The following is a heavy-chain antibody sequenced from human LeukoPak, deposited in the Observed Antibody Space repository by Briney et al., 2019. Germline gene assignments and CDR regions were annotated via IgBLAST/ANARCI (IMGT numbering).Heavy chain of an antibody. J-gene: IGHJ1*01. CDR1: GFSFSSSE. CDR2: ISSSGTTM. Sequence: PGGSLRLSCAASGFSFSSSEMNWVRQAPGTGLEWVSYISSSGTTMYYADSVKGRFTISRDNAKNSVYLQMNSLRVEDTAVYYCAKGPGPWGQGTRVTVSS. CDR3: AKGPGP. V-gene: IGHV3-48*03.